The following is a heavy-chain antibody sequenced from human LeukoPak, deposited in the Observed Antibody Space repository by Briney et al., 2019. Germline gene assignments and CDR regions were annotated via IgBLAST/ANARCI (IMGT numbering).Heavy chain of an antibody. CDR3: ARDTYCDSTSCRFTQVQY. Sequence: GASVKVSCKGSGYTFTSYGISWERQAPGQGLEWMGWISAYNGNTNYAQKLQGRVTMTTDTSTSTAYMELRSLRSDDTAVYYCARDTYCDSTSCRFTQVQYWGQGTLVTVSS. J-gene: IGHJ1*01. CDR1: GYTFTSYG. D-gene: IGHD2-2*01. CDR2: ISAYNGNT. V-gene: IGHV1-18*04.